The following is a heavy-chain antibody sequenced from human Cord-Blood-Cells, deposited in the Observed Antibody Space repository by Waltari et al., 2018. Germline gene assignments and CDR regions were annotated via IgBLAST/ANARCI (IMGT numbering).Heavy chain of an antibody. V-gene: IGHV7-4-1*02. CDR2: INTNTGNP. D-gene: IGHD2-2*01. CDR3: ARDGDIVVVPAARKYGMDV. Sequence: QVQLVQSGSELKKPGASVKVSCKASGYTFPSYAMNWVRQAPGQGLEWMGWINTNTGNPTYAQGFTGRFVFSLDTSVSTAYLQISSLKAEDTAVYYCARDGDIVVVPAARKYGMDVWGQGTTVTVSS. J-gene: IGHJ6*02. CDR1: GYTFPSYA.